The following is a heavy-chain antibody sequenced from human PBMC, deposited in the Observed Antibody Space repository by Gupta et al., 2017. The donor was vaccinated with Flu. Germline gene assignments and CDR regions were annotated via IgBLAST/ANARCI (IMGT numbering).Heavy chain of an antibody. CDR3: AGEEVGEYSSSYRWFDP. Sequence: VQLVLSGTAVNKPRASAMVSCRASGFTLTGYYIHWVRQAPGHRLTCTGRVNPQRGTTNSAQKVLVSVTLAMDTSISTAYMDLTRLTAAVKAVYYRAGEEVGEYSSSYRWFDPWG. CDR2: VNPQRGTT. D-gene: IGHD3-10*01. CDR1: GFTLTGYY. V-gene: IGHV1-2*06. J-gene: IGHJ5*02.